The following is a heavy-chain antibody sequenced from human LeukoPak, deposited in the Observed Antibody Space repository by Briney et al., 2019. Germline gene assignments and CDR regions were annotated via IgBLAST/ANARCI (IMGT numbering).Heavy chain of an antibody. CDR2: IIPIFGTA. J-gene: IGHJ4*02. Sequence: SVKVSCKASGGTFSSYAISWVRQAPGQGLEWMGGIIPIFGTANYAQKFQGRVTMTEDTSTDTAYMELSSLRSEDTAVYYCATDLFETMVRGALFDYWGQGTLVTVSS. D-gene: IGHD3-10*01. CDR3: ATDLFETMVRGALFDY. CDR1: GGTFSSYA. V-gene: IGHV1-69*06.